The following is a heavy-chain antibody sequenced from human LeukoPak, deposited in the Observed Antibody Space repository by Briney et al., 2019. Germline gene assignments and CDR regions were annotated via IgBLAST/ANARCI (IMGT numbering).Heavy chain of an antibody. Sequence: GASVKVPCKASGYTFTSYYMHWVRQAPGQGLEWTGIINPSGGSTSYAQKFQGRVTMTRDTSTSTVYMELSSLRSEDTAVYYCARAWGREAADYWGQGTLVTVSS. CDR2: INPSGGST. J-gene: IGHJ4*02. V-gene: IGHV1-46*01. D-gene: IGHD3-16*01. CDR1: GYTFTSYY. CDR3: ARAWGREAADY.